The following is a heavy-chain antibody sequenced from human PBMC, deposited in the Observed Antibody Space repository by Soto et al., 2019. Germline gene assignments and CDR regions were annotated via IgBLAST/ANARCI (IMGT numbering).Heavy chain of an antibody. Sequence: ASVKVSCKASGYTFTSYGISWVRQAPGQGLEWTGWISAYNGNTNYAQKLQGRVTMTTDTSTSTAYMELRSLRSDDTAVYYCARQLQTYYYYGMDVWGQGTTVTVSS. CDR1: GYTFTSYG. D-gene: IGHD1-7*01. CDR2: ISAYNGNT. CDR3: ARQLQTYYYYGMDV. V-gene: IGHV1-18*01. J-gene: IGHJ6*02.